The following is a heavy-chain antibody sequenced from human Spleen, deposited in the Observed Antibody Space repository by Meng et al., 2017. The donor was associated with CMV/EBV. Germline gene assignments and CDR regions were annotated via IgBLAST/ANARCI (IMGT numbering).Heavy chain of an antibody. D-gene: IGHD1-26*01. J-gene: IGHJ4*02. CDR3: ARDGRWELLGVNY. V-gene: IGHV1-2*02. Sequence: VQLVWSGDGVKEAGSSLKVSCDASWNTFTCYYIHWVRQAPGQGLGMMEMNNPKSGGTNYAQKFQVRVTMNRDKSNSTAYMELGRVRSNDVAVCYSARDGRWELLGVNYWGQGTLVTVSS. CDR1: WNTFTCYY. CDR2: NNPKSGGT.